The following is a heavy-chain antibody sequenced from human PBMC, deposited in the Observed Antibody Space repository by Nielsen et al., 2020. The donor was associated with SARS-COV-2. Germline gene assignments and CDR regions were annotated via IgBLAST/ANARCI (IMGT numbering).Heavy chain of an antibody. CDR2: MWYHGGDE. J-gene: IGHJ5*02. CDR3: ARDLTFGAYWFDP. D-gene: IGHD3/OR15-3a*01. CDR1: GFTLSSHG. V-gene: IGHV3-33*01. Sequence: GESLKISCEASGFTLSSHGMHWVRQPPGKGLEWVAHMWYHGGDENYAGSVRGRFTISRDLSKNTVYLQMSSLRVEDTAVYYCARDLTFGAYWFDPWSQGTLVTVSS.